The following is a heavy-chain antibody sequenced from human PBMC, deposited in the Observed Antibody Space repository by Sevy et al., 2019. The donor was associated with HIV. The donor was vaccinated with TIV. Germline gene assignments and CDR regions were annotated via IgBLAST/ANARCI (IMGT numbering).Heavy chain of an antibody. CDR2: ISYEGTET. D-gene: IGHD6-13*01. CDR1: GFAFSSHA. J-gene: IGHJ4*01. V-gene: IGHV3-30-3*01. CDR3: ARDGGYSIKWYPLY. Sequence: GGSLRLSCAASGFAFSSHAMHWVRQAPGKGLEWVAVISYEGTETFYAASVEGRFTISGDNSQNMLSLQINSLRPEDTAVYYCARDGGYSIKWYPLYWCHGTLVTVSS.